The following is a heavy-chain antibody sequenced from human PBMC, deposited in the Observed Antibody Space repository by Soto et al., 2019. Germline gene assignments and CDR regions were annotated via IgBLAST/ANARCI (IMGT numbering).Heavy chain of an antibody. CDR2: ISGGST. J-gene: IGHJ6*02. V-gene: IGHV3-23*01. CDR1: GFTFSNYA. Sequence: ESLLLSCTGSGFTFSNYAMSWVRQAPGQGLEWVSAISGGSTYYADSVKGRFTISRDNSKNTLYLQMNSLRAEDTAIYYCAKDQGTAVASYGMDVWGQGTTVTVSS. D-gene: IGHD6-19*01. CDR3: AKDQGTAVASYGMDV.